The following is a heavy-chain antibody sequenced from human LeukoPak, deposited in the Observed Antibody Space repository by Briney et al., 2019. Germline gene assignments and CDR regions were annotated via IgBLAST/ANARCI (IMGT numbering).Heavy chain of an antibody. J-gene: IGHJ3*02. Sequence: GGSLRLSCAASGFTFSRYAMSWVRQAPGKGPEWVSAISVDGSNTYYADSVKGKFTISRDNSKNTLYLQMNSLSAEDTAVYYCAKSYDTSGRRAFDIWGQGTMVTVSS. D-gene: IGHD3-22*01. V-gene: IGHV3-23*01. CDR3: AKSYDTSGRRAFDI. CDR2: ISVDGSNT. CDR1: GFTFSRYA.